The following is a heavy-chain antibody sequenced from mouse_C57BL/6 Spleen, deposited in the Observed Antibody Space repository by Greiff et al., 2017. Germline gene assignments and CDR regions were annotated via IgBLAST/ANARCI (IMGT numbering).Heavy chain of an antibody. CDR3: ATGGFAY. J-gene: IGHJ3*01. Sequence: EVQLVESGPGLVKPSQSLSLTCSVTGYSITSGYYWNWIRQFPGNKLEWMGYISYDGSNNYNPSLKNRISITRNTSKNQFFLKLNSVTTEDTATYYCATGGFAYWGQGTLVTVSA. CDR2: ISYDGSN. D-gene: IGHD4-1*01. V-gene: IGHV3-6*01. CDR1: GYSITSGYY.